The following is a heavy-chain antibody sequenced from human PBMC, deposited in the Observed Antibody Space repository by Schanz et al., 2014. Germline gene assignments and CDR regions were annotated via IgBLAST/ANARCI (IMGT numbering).Heavy chain of an antibody. Sequence: EVQLLESGGHLVQPGGSLRLSCVASGFTFSTYAMSWVRQAPGKGLEWVSGIGGSGDSTHYADSVKGRFIISRNNSKNPLYRQRNSLRAEDTAVYYCARLDSSSWYPRYWGQGTLVTVSS. J-gene: IGHJ4*02. D-gene: IGHD6-13*01. CDR2: IGGSGDST. V-gene: IGHV3-23*01. CDR1: GFTFSTYA. CDR3: ARLDSSSWYPRY.